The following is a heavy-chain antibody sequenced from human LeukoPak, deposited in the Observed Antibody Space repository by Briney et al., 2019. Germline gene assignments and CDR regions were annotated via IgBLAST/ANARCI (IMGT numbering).Heavy chain of an antibody. CDR2: IYHSGST. Sequence: SQTLSLTCAVSGGSISSGGYSWSWLRQPPGKGLEWIGYIYHSGSTYYNPSLKSRVTISVDRSKNQFSLKLSSVTAADTAVYYCSRGNSGYYWFDPWGQGTLVTVSS. J-gene: IGHJ5*02. D-gene: IGHD3-22*01. CDR1: GGSISSGGYS. CDR3: SRGNSGYYWFDP. V-gene: IGHV4-30-2*01.